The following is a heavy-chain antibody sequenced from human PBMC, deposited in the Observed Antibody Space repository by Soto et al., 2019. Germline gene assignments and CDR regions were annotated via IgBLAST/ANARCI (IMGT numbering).Heavy chain of an antibody. J-gene: IGHJ4*02. CDR1: GFTFSSYG. CDR3: AKDSSGWIPGVTSFDY. V-gene: IGHV3-30*18. CDR2: ISYDGSNK. D-gene: IGHD6-19*01. Sequence: HPGGSLRLSCAASGFTFSSYGMHWVRQAPGKGLEWVAVISYDGSNKYYADSVKGRFTISRDNSKNTLYLQMNSLRAEDTAVYYCAKDSSGWIPGVTSFDYWGQGTLVTVSS.